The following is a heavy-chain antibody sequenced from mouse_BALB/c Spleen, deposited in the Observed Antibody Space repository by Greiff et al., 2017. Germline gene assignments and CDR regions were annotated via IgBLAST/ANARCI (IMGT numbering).Heavy chain of an antibody. V-gene: IGHV5-6-3*01. CDR1: GFTFSSYG. CDR2: INSNGGST. J-gene: IGHJ4*01. CDR3: ARTYYYGSSNYAMDY. D-gene: IGHD1-1*01. Sequence: EVHLVESGGDLVKPGGSLKLSCAASGFTFSSYGMSWVRQTPDKRLELVATINSNGGSTYYPDSVKGRFTISRDNAKNTLYLQMSSLKSEDTAMYYCARTYYYGSSNYAMDYWGQGTSVTVSS.